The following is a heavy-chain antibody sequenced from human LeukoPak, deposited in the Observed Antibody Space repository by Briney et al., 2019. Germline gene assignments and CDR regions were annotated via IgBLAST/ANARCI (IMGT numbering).Heavy chain of an antibody. V-gene: IGHV3-11*03. Sequence: PGGSLRLSCAASGFTFSDYYMSWIRQAPGKGLEWVSYISSSSTYTNYADSVKGRFTISRDNAKNSLYLQMNSLRAKDTAVYYCARYGSGSYYKFDYWGQGTLVTVSS. CDR1: GFTFSDYY. J-gene: IGHJ4*02. D-gene: IGHD3-10*01. CDR3: ARYGSGSYYKFDY. CDR2: ISSSSTYT.